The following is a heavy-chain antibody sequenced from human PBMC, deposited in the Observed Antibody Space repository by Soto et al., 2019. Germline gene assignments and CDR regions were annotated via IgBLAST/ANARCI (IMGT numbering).Heavy chain of an antibody. CDR2: ISGSGGST. V-gene: IGHV3-23*01. CDR1: GFTFSSYA. J-gene: IGHJ5*02. Sequence: EVQLLESGGGLVQPGGSLRLSCAASGFTFSSYAMSCVRQAPGQGLEWVSAISGSGGSTYYADSVKGRFTISRDNSKNTLYLEINSLRAEDTAVYYCAKPYSSSRYFAPWGQGTLVTVSS. CDR3: AKPYSSSRYFAP. D-gene: IGHD6-13*01.